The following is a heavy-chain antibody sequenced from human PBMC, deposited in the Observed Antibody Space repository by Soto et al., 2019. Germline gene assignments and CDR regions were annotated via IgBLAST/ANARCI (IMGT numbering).Heavy chain of an antibody. V-gene: IGHV5-51*01. CDR1: GYSFTSYW. CDR3: AASVVVPAAMVSRDYYYYGMDV. Sequence: PGESLKISCKGSGYSFTSYWIGWVRQMPGKGLKWMGIIYLGDSDTRYSPSFQGQVTISADKSISTAYLQWSSLKASDSAMYYCAASVVVPAAMVSRDYYYYGMDVWGQGTTVTVSS. CDR2: IYLGDSDT. D-gene: IGHD2-2*01. J-gene: IGHJ6*02.